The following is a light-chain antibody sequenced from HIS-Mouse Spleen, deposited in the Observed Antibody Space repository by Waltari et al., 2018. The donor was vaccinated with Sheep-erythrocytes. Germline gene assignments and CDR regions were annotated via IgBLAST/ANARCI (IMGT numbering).Light chain of an antibody. CDR2: GAS. CDR1: QSVSSN. V-gene: IGKV3-15*01. Sequence: DIVMTQSPATLSVSPGDRATLSCRASQSVSSNLAWYQQKPGQAPRLLIYGASTRATGIPARFSGSGSGTEFTLTISSMQSEDFAVYYCQQYNNWPPGTFGQGTKLEIK. J-gene: IGKJ2*02. CDR3: QQYNNWPPGT.